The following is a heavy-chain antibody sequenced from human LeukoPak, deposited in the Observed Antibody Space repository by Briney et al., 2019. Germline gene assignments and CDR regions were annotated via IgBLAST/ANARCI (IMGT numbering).Heavy chain of an antibody. V-gene: IGHV4-39*07. CDR3: ARDGRIQLWTRNAFDI. CDR2: IYYSGST. J-gene: IGHJ3*02. D-gene: IGHD5-18*01. CDR1: GGSISSSSYY. Sequence: SETLSLTCTVSGGSISSSSYYWGWIRQPPGKGLEWIGSIYYSGSTYYNPSLKSRVTISVDTSKNQFSLKLSSVTAADTAVYYCARDGRIQLWTRNAFDIWGQGTMVTVSS.